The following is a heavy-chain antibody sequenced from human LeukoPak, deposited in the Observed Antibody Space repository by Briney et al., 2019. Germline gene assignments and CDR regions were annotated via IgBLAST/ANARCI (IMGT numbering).Heavy chain of an antibody. J-gene: IGHJ4*02. V-gene: IGHV3-33*01. CDR1: GFTFSTHA. CDR2: IWFDGKTT. CDR3: TRDPPSSGWSFDY. Sequence: GGSLRLSCAASGFTFSTHAMHWVRQAPAKGLEWVAMIWFDGKTTYYVNSVKGRFTISRDNSKNTVDLRMNSLRAEDMAVYYCTRDPPSSGWSFDYWGQGTLVTVSS. D-gene: IGHD6-19*01.